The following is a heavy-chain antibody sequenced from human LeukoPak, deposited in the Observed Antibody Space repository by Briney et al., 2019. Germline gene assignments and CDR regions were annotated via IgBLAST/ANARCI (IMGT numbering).Heavy chain of an antibody. J-gene: IGHJ5*02. CDR2: IYSSGST. D-gene: IGHD2-2*02. CDR3: ARGVGSRGSISCYRLDP. V-gene: IGHV4-4*07. CDR1: GGSISSYY. Sequence: SETLSLTCTVSGGSISSYYWSWIRQPAGKGLEWIGRIYSSGSTNYNPSLKSRVTMSVDTSKNQFSLKLGSVTAADTAVYYCARGVGSRGSISCYRLDPWGQGTLVTVSS.